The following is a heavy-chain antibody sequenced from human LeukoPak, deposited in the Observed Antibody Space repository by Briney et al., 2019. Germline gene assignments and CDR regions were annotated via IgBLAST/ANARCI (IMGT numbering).Heavy chain of an antibody. CDR2: IIPIFGTA. CDR1: GYTFSGYF. V-gene: IGHV1-69*13. CDR3: AKDSSGWYVN. J-gene: IGHJ4*02. Sequence: GASVKVSCKTSGYTFSGYFVHWVRQAPGQGLEWMGGIIPIFGTANYAQKFQGRVTITADESTSTAYVELSSLRSEDTAVYYCAKDSSGWYVNWGQGTLVTASS. D-gene: IGHD6-19*01.